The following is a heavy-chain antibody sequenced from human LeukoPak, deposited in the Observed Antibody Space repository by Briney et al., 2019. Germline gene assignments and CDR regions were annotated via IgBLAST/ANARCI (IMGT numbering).Heavy chain of an antibody. V-gene: IGHV1-2*02. CDR2: INPNSGGT. CDR1: GYTFTGYY. J-gene: IGHJ5*02. CDR3: ARIPPDSSGYYPSNNWFDP. Sequence: ASVKVSCKASGYTFTGYYMHWVRQAPGQGLEWMGWINPNSGGTNYAQKFLGRVTMTRDTSISTAYMELSRLRSDDTAVYYCARIPPDSSGYYPSNNWFDPWGQGTLVTVSS. D-gene: IGHD3-22*01.